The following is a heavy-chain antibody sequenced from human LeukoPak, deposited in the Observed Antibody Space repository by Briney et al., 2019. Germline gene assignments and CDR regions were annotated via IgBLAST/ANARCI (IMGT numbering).Heavy chain of an antibody. D-gene: IGHD1-26*01. Sequence: PSGTLSLTCAVSGGSISSSNWWSWVRQPPGKGLEWIGYIYYNGNTNYSPSPKSRVTMSVDTSKNLFSLKVSSVTAADTAVYYCARGRSNYYGMDVWGQGTTVTVSS. CDR1: GGSISSSNW. V-gene: IGHV4-4*02. CDR3: ARGRSNYYGMDV. J-gene: IGHJ6*02. CDR2: IYYNGNT.